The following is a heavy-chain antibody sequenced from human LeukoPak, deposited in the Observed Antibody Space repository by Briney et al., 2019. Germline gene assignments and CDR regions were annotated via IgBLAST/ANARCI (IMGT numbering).Heavy chain of an antibody. CDR2: ISARGDST. V-gene: IGHV3-23*01. CDR1: GFTFSSYA. D-gene: IGHD4-17*01. Sequence: GGSLRLSCAASGFTFSSYAVSWLRHAPGKGLEWVSAISARGDSTYYADSVEGRFTISRDNSKNTLYLQMNSLRAEDTALYYCARGAYGDYDYWGQGTLVTVSS. J-gene: IGHJ4*02. CDR3: ARGAYGDYDY.